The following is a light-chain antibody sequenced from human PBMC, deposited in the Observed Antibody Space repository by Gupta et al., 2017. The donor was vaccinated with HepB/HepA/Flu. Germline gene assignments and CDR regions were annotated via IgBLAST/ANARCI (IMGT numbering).Light chain of an antibody. V-gene: IGKV3-11*01. J-gene: IGKJ1*01. CDR3: HHRVNWPWT. Sequence: EIVLTQSPATLSLSPGERVTLSCRASQSVNNYLAWYQQKPGQAPRLLIYDISTRATGIPARFSGSGSGTDFTLTISRLEPEDFAVYYCHHRVNWPWTFGQGTKVEIK. CDR1: QSVNNY. CDR2: DIS.